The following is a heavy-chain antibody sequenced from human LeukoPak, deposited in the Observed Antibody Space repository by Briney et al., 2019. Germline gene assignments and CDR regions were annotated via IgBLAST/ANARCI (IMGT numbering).Heavy chain of an antibody. V-gene: IGHV7-4-1*02. J-gene: IGHJ6*03. CDR1: GYTFTSYA. Sequence: ASVKVSCKASGYTFTSYAMNWVRQAPGQGLEWMGWINTNTGNPTYAQGFTGRFVFSLDTSVSTAYLQISSLKAEDTAVYYCARGTGYSYAWRLGYYYYMDVWGKGTTVTVPS. D-gene: IGHD5-18*01. CDR3: ARGTGYSYAWRLGYYYYMDV. CDR2: INTNTGNP.